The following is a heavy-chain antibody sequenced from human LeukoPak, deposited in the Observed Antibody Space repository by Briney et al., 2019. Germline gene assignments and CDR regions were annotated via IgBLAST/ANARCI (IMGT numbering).Heavy chain of an antibody. Sequence: ASVKVSCKASGYSFTSYDINWVRQATGQGLEWMGWMSPNSGNTGYTQKFQGRVTMTRNTSISTAYMELRSLRSEDTAVYYCARLGGTWDPADYWGQGPLVTVSS. V-gene: IGHV1-8*01. CDR2: MSPNSGNT. D-gene: IGHD3-16*01. CDR1: GYSFTSYD. J-gene: IGHJ4*02. CDR3: ARLGGTWDPADY.